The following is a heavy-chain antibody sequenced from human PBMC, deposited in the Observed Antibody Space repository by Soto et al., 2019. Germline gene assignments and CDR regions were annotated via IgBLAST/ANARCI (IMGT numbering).Heavy chain of an antibody. CDR2: ITSSGRTM. J-gene: IGHJ4*02. CDR1: GFTFSSFE. CDR3: VRQAFSYSYSHPYFFDY. V-gene: IGHV3-48*03. D-gene: IGHD5-18*01. Sequence: EVQLVESGGGLVQPGGSLRLSCAASGFTFSSFEMNWVRQAPGRGLEWIAFITSSGRTMSYADSVKGRFTISRDNAGNSLSLQMNTLRAEDTAIYYCVRQAFSYSYSHPYFFDYWGQGAPVTVSS.